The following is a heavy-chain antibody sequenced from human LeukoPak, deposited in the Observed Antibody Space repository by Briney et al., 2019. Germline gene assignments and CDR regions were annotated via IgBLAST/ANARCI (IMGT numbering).Heavy chain of an antibody. CDR3: ARAVAGTELGVY. Sequence: SETLSLTCSVSGGSISSSSYYWGWIRQPPGKGLEWIGSIYYSGSTYYNPSLKSRVIISVDTSKNQFSLKLSSVTAADTAVYYCARAVAGTELGVYWGQGTLVTVSS. CDR2: IYYSGST. J-gene: IGHJ4*02. D-gene: IGHD6-19*01. V-gene: IGHV4-39*01. CDR1: GGSISSSSYY.